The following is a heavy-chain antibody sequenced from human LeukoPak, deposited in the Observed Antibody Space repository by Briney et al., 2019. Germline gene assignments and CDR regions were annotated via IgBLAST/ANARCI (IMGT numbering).Heavy chain of an antibody. V-gene: IGHV3-7*03. D-gene: IGHD3-10*01. J-gene: IGHJ5*02. Sequence: GGSLRLSCAASGFTFSSYWMSWVRQAPGKGLEWVAIIKQDGSEKYYVDSVKGRFTISRDNAKNSLYLQMNSLRAEDTAVYYCARDAYYGPENWFDPWGQGTLVTVSS. CDR2: IKQDGSEK. CDR3: ARDAYYGPENWFDP. CDR1: GFTFSSYW.